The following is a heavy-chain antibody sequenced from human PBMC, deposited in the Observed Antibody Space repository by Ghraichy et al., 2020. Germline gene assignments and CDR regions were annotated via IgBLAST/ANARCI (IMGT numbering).Heavy chain of an antibody. J-gene: IGHJ4*02. D-gene: IGHD3-10*01. Sequence: GGSLRLSCAASGFTFSDYYMSWIRQAPGKGLEWVSYISSSGRTIYYADSMKGRFTISRDNAKNSLYLQMNSLRAEEPAVYYCARGMLGYYYGSGPADYWGQGTLVTVSS. CDR1: GFTFSDYY. CDR2: ISSSGRTI. CDR3: ARGMLGYYYGSGPADY. V-gene: IGHV3-11*01.